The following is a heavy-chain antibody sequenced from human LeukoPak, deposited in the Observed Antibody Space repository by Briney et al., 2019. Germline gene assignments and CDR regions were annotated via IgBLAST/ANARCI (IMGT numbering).Heavy chain of an antibody. Sequence: RASETPSLTCAVSDVSFTNYYWAWIRQPPGKGLEWIGSIYYRGSTYYNPSLKSRVTISVDTSKNQFSLKLSSVTAADTAVYYCASSYCGGDCYNYFDYWGQGTLVTVSS. V-gene: IGHV4-39*07. CDR2: IYYRGST. J-gene: IGHJ4*02. CDR3: ASSYCGGDCYNYFDY. CDR1: DVSFTNYY. D-gene: IGHD2-21*01.